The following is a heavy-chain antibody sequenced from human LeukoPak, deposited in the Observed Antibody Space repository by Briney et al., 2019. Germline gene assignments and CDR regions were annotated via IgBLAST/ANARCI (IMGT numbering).Heavy chain of an antibody. V-gene: IGHV3-30-3*01. Sequence: GGSLRLSCAASGFTFSSYAMHWVRQAPGKGLEWVAVISYDGSNRYYADSVKGRFTISRDNSKNTLYLQMNSLRAEDTAVYYCARAPGYDILTGYYFPTPVFDYWGQGTLVTVSS. CDR2: ISYDGSNR. J-gene: IGHJ4*02. CDR1: GFTFSSYA. CDR3: ARAPGYDILTGYYFPTPVFDY. D-gene: IGHD3-9*01.